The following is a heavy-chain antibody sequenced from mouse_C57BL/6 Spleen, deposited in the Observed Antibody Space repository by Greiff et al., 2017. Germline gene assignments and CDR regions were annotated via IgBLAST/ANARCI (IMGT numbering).Heavy chain of an antibody. D-gene: IGHD2-4*01. CDR2: FYPGSGSI. J-gene: IGHJ2*01. CDR3: ARHEDYDYDEKGLYY. Sequence: VMLVESGAELVKPGASVKLSCKASGYTFTEYTIHWVKQRSGQGLEWIGWFYPGSGSIKYNEKFKDKATLTADKSSSTVYMELSRLTSEDSAVYFCARHEDYDYDEKGLYYWGQGTTLTVSS. CDR1: GYTFTEYT. V-gene: IGHV1-62-2*01.